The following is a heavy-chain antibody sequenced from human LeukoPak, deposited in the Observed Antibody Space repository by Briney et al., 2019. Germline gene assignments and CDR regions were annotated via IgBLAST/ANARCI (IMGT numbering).Heavy chain of an antibody. J-gene: IGHJ6*02. CDR1: GFTFSSYE. CDR3: ARGYGSGSYYEKYGMDV. CDR2: ISSSGSTI. V-gene: IGHV3-48*03. D-gene: IGHD3-10*01. Sequence: PGGSLRLSCAASGFTFSSYEMNWVRRAPGKGLEWVSYISSSGSTIYYADSVKGRFTISRDNAKNSLYLQMNSLRAEDTAVYYCARGYGSGSYYEKYGMDVWGQGTTVTVSS.